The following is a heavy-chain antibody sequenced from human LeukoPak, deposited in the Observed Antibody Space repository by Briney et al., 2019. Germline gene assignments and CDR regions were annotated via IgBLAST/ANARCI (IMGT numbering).Heavy chain of an antibody. J-gene: IGHJ4*02. CDR2: ISSSGST. V-gene: IGHV4-39*07. D-gene: IGHD5-18*01. CDR1: GGPINNNSFY. CDR3: AREYVVDTTLVAFFDY. Sequence: SETLSLTCGVSGGPINNNSFYWGWIRQPPGKGLEWIGSISSSGSTYYNPSLNSRVTISVDMSKSQFSLRLSSVTAADSAVYYCAREYVVDTTLVAFFDYWGQGILVTVSS.